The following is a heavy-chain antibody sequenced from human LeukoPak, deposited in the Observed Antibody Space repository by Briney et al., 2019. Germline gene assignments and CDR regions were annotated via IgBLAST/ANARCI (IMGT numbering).Heavy chain of an antibody. CDR2: MHYSGNT. D-gene: IGHD1-1*01. V-gene: IGHV4-39*01. Sequence: PSETLSLTCTVSGGSINISDYYWGWIRQPPGKGLEWIGCMHYSGNTYHNPSLRSRVTISVDTSENQFSLKVRSVTAADTAVYYCARRGTTDSGRPWNWGQGTLVTVSS. J-gene: IGHJ4*02. CDR3: ARRGTTDSGRPWN. CDR1: GGSINISDYY.